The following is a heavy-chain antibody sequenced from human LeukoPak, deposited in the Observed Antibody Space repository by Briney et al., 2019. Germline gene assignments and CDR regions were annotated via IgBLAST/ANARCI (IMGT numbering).Heavy chain of an antibody. V-gene: IGHV4-59*08. CDR3: ARRDSSSCIDY. CDR2: NYYSGST. J-gene: IGHJ4*02. D-gene: IGHD6-13*01. CDR1: GGSISSYY. Sequence: PSETLSLTCTVSGGSISSYYWSWIRQPPGKGLEWIGYNYYSGSTNYNPSLKSRVSISVDTSKNQFSLKLSSVTAADTAVYYCARRDSSSCIDYWGQGTLVTVSS.